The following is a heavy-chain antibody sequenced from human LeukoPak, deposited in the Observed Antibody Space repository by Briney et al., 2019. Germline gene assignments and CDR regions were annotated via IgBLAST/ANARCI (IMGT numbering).Heavy chain of an antibody. V-gene: IGHV1-18*01. CDR3: AREVLGLPFVY. CDR2: ISAYNGNT. Sequence: GASVKVFCKASGYTFTSYGISWVRQAPGQGLEWMGWISAYNGNTNYAQKLQGRVTMTTDTSTTTAYMELRSLRSDDTAVYYCAREVLGLPFVYWGQGTLVTVSS. CDR1: GYTFTSYG. D-gene: IGHD3-16*01. J-gene: IGHJ4*02.